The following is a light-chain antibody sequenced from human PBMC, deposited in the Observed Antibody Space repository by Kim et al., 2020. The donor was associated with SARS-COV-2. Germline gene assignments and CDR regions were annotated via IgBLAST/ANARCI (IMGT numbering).Light chain of an antibody. J-gene: IGKJ2*02. Sequence: EIVMTQSPATLSVSPGGRATLSCRASQSVSSNLAWYQQKPGQAPRLLIYDASTRATGIPARFSGSGSGTEFTLTISSLQSEDFAVYYCQQYNNWPWTFGQGTKLEI. CDR3: QQYNNWPWT. CDR1: QSVSSN. V-gene: IGKV3-15*01. CDR2: DAS.